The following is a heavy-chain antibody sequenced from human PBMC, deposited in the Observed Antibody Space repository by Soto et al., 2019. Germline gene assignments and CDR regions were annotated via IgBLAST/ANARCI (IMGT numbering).Heavy chain of an antibody. CDR1: GFTFSMYS. Sequence: GGSLRLSCEVSGFTFSMYSMSWVRQSPGKGLEWVAKIPQDGVDGHYADSVKGRCTISRDNGKNSLYLQLNNLRAEDAAVYYCARDHLILPAHDFFYGSDVWGRGATVTVSS. D-gene: IGHD2-21*02. J-gene: IGHJ6*02. CDR3: ARDHLILPAHDFFYGSDV. CDR2: IPQDGVDG. V-gene: IGHV3-7*03.